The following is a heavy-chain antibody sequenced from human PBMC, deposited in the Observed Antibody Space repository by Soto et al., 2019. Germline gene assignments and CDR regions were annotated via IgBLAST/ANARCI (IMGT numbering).Heavy chain of an antibody. J-gene: IGHJ4*02. CDR2: ISAYNGNT. CDR1: GYTFTNFG. V-gene: IGHV1-18*01. D-gene: IGHD4-17*01. Sequence: ASVKVSCKASGYTFTNFGISWVRQAPGQGLEWMGWISAYNGNTNYAQKFQGRVTMTTDTSTSTAYMEVRSLRFDDTAVYYCARSMTTVVTLDYWGQGTLVTVSS. CDR3: ARSMTTVVTLDY.